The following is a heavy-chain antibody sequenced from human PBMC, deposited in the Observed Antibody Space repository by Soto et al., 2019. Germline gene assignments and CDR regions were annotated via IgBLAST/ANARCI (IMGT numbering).Heavy chain of an antibody. J-gene: IGHJ4*02. CDR2: IYRTGST. Sequence: SVPLSLTCAVSVGSLTSTDGWTWLRQPPGQGLEWFGEIYRTGSTNDNPSLKSRVTITLDKSENELSLKVTSLTDPHTAVYYCSSRVPVTSVYYWGQGTLLTVHS. CDR1: VGSLTSTDG. V-gene: IGHV4-4*02. D-gene: IGHD4-4*01. CDR3: SSRVPVTSVYY.